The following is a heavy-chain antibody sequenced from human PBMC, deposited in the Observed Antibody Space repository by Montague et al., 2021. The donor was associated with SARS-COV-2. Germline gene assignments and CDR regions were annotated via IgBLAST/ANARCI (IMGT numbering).Heavy chain of an antibody. D-gene: IGHD3-22*01. V-gene: IGHV4-39*01. CDR1: GGSTSSSSHY. CDR3: ARQYYYDNNGFPAYDY. Sequence: SETLSLTCTVSGGSTSSSSHYWGWLRQPPGRGLQWIGSISYTGSTYYNPSLKSRVTISRDTSKNQFSLKLSSVTAADTAVYYCARQYYYDNNGFPAYDYWAGEPWSPSPQ. CDR2: ISYTGST. J-gene: IGHJ4*02.